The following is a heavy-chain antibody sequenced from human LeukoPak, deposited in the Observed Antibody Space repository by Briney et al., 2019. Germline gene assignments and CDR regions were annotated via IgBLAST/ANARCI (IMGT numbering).Heavy chain of an antibody. Sequence: VRSLRPSCAASGFTPDDYAMHWVWHAPREGLGWVSGISFDSGSLVYARSVEVRFTISRDNAKNSLYLQMNRLSAEDTALSYWVKDIGDVAVAGSPTGNMDVWGKGTTVTVSS. D-gene: IGHD6-19*01. CDR2: ISFDSGSL. V-gene: IGHV3-9*02. CDR1: GFTPDDYA. CDR3: VKDIGDVAVAGSPTGNMDV. J-gene: IGHJ6*03.